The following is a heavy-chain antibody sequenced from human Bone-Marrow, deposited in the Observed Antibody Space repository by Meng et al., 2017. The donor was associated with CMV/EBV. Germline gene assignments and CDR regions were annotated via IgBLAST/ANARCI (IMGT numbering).Heavy chain of an antibody. J-gene: IGHJ6*02. CDR2: IYYSGST. D-gene: IGHD3-10*01. V-gene: IGHV4-59*01. CDR3: ARELSWFGEFGLDV. CDR1: GGSISSYY. Sequence: GSLRLSCTVSGGSISSYYWTWIRQPPGKGLEWIGNIYYSGSTNYNSSLKSRVTISVDTSKNQFSLQLSSVTAADTAVYYCARELSWFGEFGLDVWGQGTTVIVSS.